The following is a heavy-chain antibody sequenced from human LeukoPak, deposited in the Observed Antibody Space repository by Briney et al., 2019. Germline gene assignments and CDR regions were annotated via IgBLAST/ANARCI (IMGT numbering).Heavy chain of an antibody. CDR2: INPNSGGT. Sequence: VASVKVSCKASGGTFSSYAISWVRQAPGQGLEWMGWINPNSGGTNYAQKFQGRVTMTRDTSISTAYMELSRLRSDDTAVYYCARDIVLMVYAVHDAFDIWGQGTMVTVSS. CDR1: GGTFSSYA. V-gene: IGHV1-2*02. D-gene: IGHD2-8*01. J-gene: IGHJ3*02. CDR3: ARDIVLMVYAVHDAFDI.